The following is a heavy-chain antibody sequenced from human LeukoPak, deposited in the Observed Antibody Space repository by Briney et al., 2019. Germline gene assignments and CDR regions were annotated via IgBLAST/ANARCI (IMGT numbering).Heavy chain of an antibody. Sequence: PGGSLRLSCAASGFTVSSNHMNWVRQAPGKGLEWVSVIYSGGSTYYAASVKGRFTISRDNSKNTLFLQMNSLRVEDTAVYYCARKSPPQMATIRYFDLWGRGTLVTVSS. V-gene: IGHV3-66*01. CDR3: ARKSPPQMATIRYFDL. D-gene: IGHD5-24*01. CDR2: IYSGGST. J-gene: IGHJ2*01. CDR1: GFTVSSNH.